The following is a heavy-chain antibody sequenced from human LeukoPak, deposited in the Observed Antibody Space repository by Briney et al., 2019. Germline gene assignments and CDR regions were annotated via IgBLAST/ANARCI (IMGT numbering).Heavy chain of an antibody. D-gene: IGHD4-17*01. CDR2: ISSSSSYI. Sequence: GGSLRLSCTASGFTFGDYAMSWFRQAPGKGLEWVSSISSSSSYIYYADSVKGRFTISRDNAKNSLYLQMNSLRAEDTAVYYCARSGDYVLWYFDLWGRGTLVTVSS. V-gene: IGHV3-21*01. CDR1: GFTFGDYA. J-gene: IGHJ2*01. CDR3: ARSGDYVLWYFDL.